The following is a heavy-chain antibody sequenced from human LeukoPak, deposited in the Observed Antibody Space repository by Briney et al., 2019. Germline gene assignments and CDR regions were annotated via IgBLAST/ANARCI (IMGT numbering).Heavy chain of an antibody. CDR1: GFTFSSYG. D-gene: IGHD5-18*01. CDR2: ISYDGSNK. Sequence: GRSLRLSCAASGFTFSSYGMHWVRQAPGKGLEWVAVISYDGSNKYYPDSVKGRFTISRDNSKNTLYLQMNSLRAEDTAVYYCAKGDVDTAMVRGYWGQGTLVTVSS. V-gene: IGHV3-30*18. CDR3: AKGDVDTAMVRGY. J-gene: IGHJ4*02.